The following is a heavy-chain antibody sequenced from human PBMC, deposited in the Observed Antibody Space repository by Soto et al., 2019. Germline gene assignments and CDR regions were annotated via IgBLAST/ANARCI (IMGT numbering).Heavy chain of an antibody. D-gene: IGHD1-26*01. J-gene: IGHJ5*02. CDR3: ARDQTGSCPYNWFDP. Sequence: QVQLVESGGVVVQPGRSLSLSCAASGFTFSNYAIHWVRQAPGKGLEWVSVICSDGSNKYYTDSVKGRFTISRDNSKNTVHLQSKSLRPEATAVYYCARDQTGSCPYNWFDPWGQGTLVTVSS. V-gene: IGHV3-33*01. CDR2: ICSDGSNK. CDR1: GFTFSNYA.